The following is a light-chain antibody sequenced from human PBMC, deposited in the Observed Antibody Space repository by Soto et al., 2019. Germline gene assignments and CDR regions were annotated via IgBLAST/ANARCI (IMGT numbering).Light chain of an antibody. V-gene: IGKV4-1*01. CDR2: WAS. CDR1: QSLYNSKNLNY. CDR3: QQYHSNPST. Sequence: DIVMTQSPDCLAVSLGERATINCKSSQSLYNSKNLNYLAWYQQKPGQPPKLLLYWASTRESGVPDRFSGSGSGTDFTLTISSLQAADVAVYYCQQYHSNPSTFGQGTKLEIK. J-gene: IGKJ2*01.